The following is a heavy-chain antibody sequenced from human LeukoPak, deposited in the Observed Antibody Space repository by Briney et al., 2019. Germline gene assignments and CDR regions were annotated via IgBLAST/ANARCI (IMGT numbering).Heavy chain of an antibody. J-gene: IGHJ3*02. V-gene: IGHV4-39*07. CDR1: GGSISSSSYY. CDR3: ARASIRGGILDAFDI. CDR2: IYYSGST. Sequence: PSETLSLTCTVSGGSISSSSYYWGWIRQPPGKGLEWIGSIYYSGSTYYNPSLKSRVTMSVDTSKNQFSLKLSSVTAADTAVYYCARASIRGGILDAFDIWGQGTMVTVSS. D-gene: IGHD3-10*01.